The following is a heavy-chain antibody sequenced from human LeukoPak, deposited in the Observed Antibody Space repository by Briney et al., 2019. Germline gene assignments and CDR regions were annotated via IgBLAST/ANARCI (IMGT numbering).Heavy chain of an antibody. Sequence: ASVKVSCKASGYTFTSYSISWVRQAPGQGLEWMGWISGYNGNTEYAQKLQGRVTMTTDTSTSTAYMELRSLRSDDTAVYYCARDRFDSSTGWFDPWGQGTLVTVSS. V-gene: IGHV1-18*01. CDR3: ARDRFDSSTGWFDP. CDR1: GYTFTSYS. D-gene: IGHD3-22*01. J-gene: IGHJ5*02. CDR2: ISGYNGNT.